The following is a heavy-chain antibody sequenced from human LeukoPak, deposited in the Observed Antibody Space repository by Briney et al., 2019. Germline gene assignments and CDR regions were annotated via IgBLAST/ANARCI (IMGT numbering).Heavy chain of an antibody. CDR2: IYPGDSNT. V-gene: IGHV5-51*01. Sequence: GESLQISCKGSGYSFTTYWIAWVRQMPGKGLEWMGIIYPGDSNTRYSPSFQGQVTISADKSISTAYPQLSSLKASDTAMYYCARGALRSIWSHFANWGQGTLVTVSS. CDR1: GYSFTTYW. J-gene: IGHJ4*02. D-gene: IGHD6-13*01. CDR3: ARGALRSIWSHFAN.